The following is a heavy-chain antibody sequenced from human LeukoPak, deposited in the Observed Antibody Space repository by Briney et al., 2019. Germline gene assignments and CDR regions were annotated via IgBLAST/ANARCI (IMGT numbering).Heavy chain of an antibody. J-gene: IGHJ4*02. D-gene: IGHD3-9*01. V-gene: IGHV3-23*01. CDR3: AKDGLLRYFDWLTQNEYYFDY. CDR2: ISGSGVST. CDR1: GFTFTNYA. Sequence: QAGGSLRLSCAASGFTFTNYAMSWVRQAPGKGLEWVSAISGSGVSTYYADSVKGRFTISRDNSKNTLYLQMNSLRAEDTAVYYCAKDGLLRYFDWLTQNEYYFDYWGQGTLVTVSS.